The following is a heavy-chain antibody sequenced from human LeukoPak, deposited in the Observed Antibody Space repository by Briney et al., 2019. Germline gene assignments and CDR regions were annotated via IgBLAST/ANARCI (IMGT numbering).Heavy chain of an antibody. J-gene: IGHJ4*01. D-gene: IGHD2-15*01. Sequence: SETLPLTCTVSGGSVNNDNYYWSWIRQPPGKGLEWIGYIYSSGGTTNYNPSLKSRVTISLDTSKNQFSLKLSSVTAADTAVYYCAREGRSPVIFDYWGQGTLVVVSS. CDR3: AREGRSPVIFDY. CDR1: GGSVNNDNYY. V-gene: IGHV4-61*01. CDR2: IYSSGGTT.